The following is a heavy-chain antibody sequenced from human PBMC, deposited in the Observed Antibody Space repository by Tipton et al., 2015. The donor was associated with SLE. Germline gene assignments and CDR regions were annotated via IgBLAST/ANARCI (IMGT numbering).Heavy chain of an antibody. CDR2: INSDGSST. CDR3: ASLLWFRGYYYGMDV. D-gene: IGHD3-10*01. J-gene: IGHJ6*02. Sequence: SLRLSCAASGFTFSSYWMHWVRQAPGKGLVWVSRINSDGSSTSYADSVKGRFTISRDNAKNTLYLQMNSLRAEDTAVYYCASLLWFRGYYYGMDVWGQGTTVTVSS. V-gene: IGHV3-74*01. CDR1: GFTFSSYW.